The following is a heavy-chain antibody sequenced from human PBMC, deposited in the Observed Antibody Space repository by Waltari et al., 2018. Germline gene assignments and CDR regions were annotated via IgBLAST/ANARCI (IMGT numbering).Heavy chain of an antibody. Sequence: QVQLVQSGAEVKKPGSSVKVSCKASGGTFSSYAISWVRPAPGQGLEWMGRIIPILGIANYAQKFQGRVTITADKSTSTAYMELSSLRSEDTAVYYCARDRTDGDYEGWFDPWGQGTLVTVSS. V-gene: IGHV1-69*04. CDR3: ARDRTDGDYEGWFDP. J-gene: IGHJ5*02. CDR1: GGTFSSYA. CDR2: IIPILGIA. D-gene: IGHD4-17*01.